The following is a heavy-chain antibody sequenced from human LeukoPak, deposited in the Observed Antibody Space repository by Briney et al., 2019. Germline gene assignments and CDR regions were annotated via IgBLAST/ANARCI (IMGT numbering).Heavy chain of an antibody. V-gene: IGHV3-23*01. CDR3: AKATGGNSRTHAFDI. CDR1: GFTFSIYA. J-gene: IGHJ3*02. CDR2: ISGSGGST. Sequence: GGSLRLSCAASGFTFSIYAMSWVRQAPGKGLEWVSAISGSGGSTYYADSVKGRFTISRDNSKNTLYLQMNSLRAEDTAVYYCAKATGGNSRTHAFDIWGQGTMVTVSS. D-gene: IGHD4-23*01.